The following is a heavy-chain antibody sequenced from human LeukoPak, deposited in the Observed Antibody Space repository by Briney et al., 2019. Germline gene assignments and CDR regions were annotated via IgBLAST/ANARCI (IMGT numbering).Heavy chain of an antibody. Sequence: GGSLRLSCAASGFTFSSYGMHWVRQAPGKGLEWVAFIRYDGSNKYYADSVKGRFTISRDNSKNTLYLQMNSLRAEDTAVYYCAKAAVTDYYYYYYYMDVWGKGTTVTVSS. J-gene: IGHJ6*03. V-gene: IGHV3-30*02. CDR1: GFTFSSYG. CDR3: AKAAVTDYYYYYYYMDV. D-gene: IGHD4-17*01. CDR2: IRYDGSNK.